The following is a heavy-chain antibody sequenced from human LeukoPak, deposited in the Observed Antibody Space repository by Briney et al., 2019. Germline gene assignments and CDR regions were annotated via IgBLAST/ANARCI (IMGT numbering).Heavy chain of an antibody. J-gene: IGHJ5*02. D-gene: IGHD1-7*01. V-gene: IGHV3-48*01. Sequence: PGRSLRLSCAASGFTFSSYSMNWVRQAPGKGLEWVSYISISSSTIYYADSVKGRFTISRDNAENSLYLQMNSLRAEDTAVYYCAREAITGTFGFDPWGQGTLVTVSS. CDR1: GFTFSSYS. CDR3: AREAITGTFGFDP. CDR2: ISISSSTI.